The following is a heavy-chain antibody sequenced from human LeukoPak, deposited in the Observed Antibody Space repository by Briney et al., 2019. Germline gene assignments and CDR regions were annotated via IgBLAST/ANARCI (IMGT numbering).Heavy chain of an antibody. CDR3: ARVSSAATNYYFDY. V-gene: IGHV4-4*07. J-gene: IGHJ4*02. CDR2: IYTSGSI. Sequence: ASETLSLTCTVSGGSISSYYWSWIRQPAGKGLEWIGRIYTSGSITYNPSLKSRVSMSVDTSKNQFSLKLSSVTAADTAVYYCARVSSAATNYYFDYWGQGTLVTVSS. D-gene: IGHD2-15*01. CDR1: GGSISSYY.